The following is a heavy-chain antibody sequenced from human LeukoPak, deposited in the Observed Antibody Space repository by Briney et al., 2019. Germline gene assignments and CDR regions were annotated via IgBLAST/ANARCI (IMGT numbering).Heavy chain of an antibody. Sequence: SETLSLTCTVSGYSISSGYYWGWIRQPPGKGLEWIGSIYHSGSTYYNPSLKSRVTISVDTSKNQFSLKLSSVTAADTAVYYCARKEGGQLVNTRRWFDPWGQGTLVTVSS. CDR3: ARKEGGQLVNTRRWFDP. V-gene: IGHV4-38-2*02. J-gene: IGHJ5*02. CDR1: GYSISSGYY. CDR2: IYHSGST. D-gene: IGHD6-13*01.